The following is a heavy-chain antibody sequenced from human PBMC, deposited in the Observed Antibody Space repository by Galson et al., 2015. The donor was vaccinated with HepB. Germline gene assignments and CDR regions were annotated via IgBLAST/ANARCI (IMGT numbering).Heavy chain of an antibody. CDR3: ATSYCSGGSCYSGSLDY. J-gene: IGHJ4*02. CDR2: FDPEDGET. D-gene: IGHD2-15*01. CDR1: GYTLAELS. Sequence: SVKVSCKVPGYTLAELSMHWVRQAPGKGLEWMGGFDPEDGETIYAQKFQGRVTMTEDTSTDTAYMELSSLRSEDTAVYYCATSYCSGGSCYSGSLDYWGQGTLVTVSS. V-gene: IGHV1-24*01.